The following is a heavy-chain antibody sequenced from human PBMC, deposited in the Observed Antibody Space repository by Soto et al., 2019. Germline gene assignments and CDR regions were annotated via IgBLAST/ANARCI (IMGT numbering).Heavy chain of an antibody. D-gene: IGHD3-10*01. CDR1: GYTFSSIG. CDR2: ISPHKDNT. CDR3: ARDLDGSGSYYTKY. J-gene: IGHJ4*02. Sequence: QVQLVQSGAEVKKPGASVKVSCKTSGYTFSSIGISWVRQAPGQGLERMGWISPHKDNTYYAQRLQGRVTMTTDTSTSTAYMELRSLRSDDTAVYFCARDLDGSGSYYTKYWGQGTLVTVSS. V-gene: IGHV1-18*01.